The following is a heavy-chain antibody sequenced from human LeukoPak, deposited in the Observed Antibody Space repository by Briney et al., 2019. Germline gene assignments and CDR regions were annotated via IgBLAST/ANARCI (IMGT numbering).Heavy chain of an antibody. CDR1: GFTFSRYS. CDR3: VRAEVGTTLRYYYYYMDV. V-gene: IGHV3-48*01. J-gene: IGHJ6*03. D-gene: IGHD1-26*01. Sequence: GGSLRLSCAASGFTFSRYSMTWVRQAPGKGLEWISFISSSRSTTYYADSVKGRCTISRDNGKNSMYLQMHSLRAEDTAVYYCVRAEVGTTLRYYYYYMDVWGKGTTVTVSS. CDR2: ISSSRSTT.